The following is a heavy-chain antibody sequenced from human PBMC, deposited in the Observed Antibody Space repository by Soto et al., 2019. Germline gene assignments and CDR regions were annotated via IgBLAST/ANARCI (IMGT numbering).Heavy chain of an antibody. CDR3: AKDVTGKAARSDWFDP. V-gene: IGHV3-23*01. CDR2: ISGSGGST. Sequence: PGGSLRLSCAASGFTFSSYAMNWVRQAPGKGLEWVSAISGSGGSTYYADSVKGRFTIPRDNSKNTLYLQMNSLRAEDTAVYYCAKDVTGKAARSDWFDPWGQGTLVTVSS. J-gene: IGHJ5*02. D-gene: IGHD6-6*01. CDR1: GFTFSSYA.